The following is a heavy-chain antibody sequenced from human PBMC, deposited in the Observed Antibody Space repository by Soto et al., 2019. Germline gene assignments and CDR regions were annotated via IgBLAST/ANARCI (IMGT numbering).Heavy chain of an antibody. CDR3: AALYNWNQTAVDY. J-gene: IGHJ4*02. D-gene: IGHD1-20*01. V-gene: IGHV1-58*01. CDR2: IVVGSGNT. CDR1: GFTFTSSA. Sequence: ASVKVSCKASGFTFTSSAVQWVRQARGQRLEWIGWIVVGSGNTNYAQKFQERVTITRDMSTSTAYMELSSLRSEDTAVYYCAALYNWNQTAVDYWGQGTLVTVSS.